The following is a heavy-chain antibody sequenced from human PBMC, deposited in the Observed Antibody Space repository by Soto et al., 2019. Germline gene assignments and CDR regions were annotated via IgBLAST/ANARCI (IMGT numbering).Heavy chain of an antibody. Sequence: VKVSCKASGYIFSSYDINWVRQATGEGREWMGWMNPNSGNTDYAQKFHGRVTMTRNTSISTAYMELSSLRSEDTAVYYCARNYYGSGMGYYYYGMDVWGQGTMVTVSS. CDR2: MNPNSGNT. CDR1: GYIFSSYD. CDR3: ARNYYGSGMGYYYYGMDV. D-gene: IGHD3-10*01. V-gene: IGHV1-8*01. J-gene: IGHJ6*02.